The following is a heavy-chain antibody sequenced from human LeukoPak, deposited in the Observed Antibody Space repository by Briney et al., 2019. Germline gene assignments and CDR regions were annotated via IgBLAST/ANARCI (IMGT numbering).Heavy chain of an antibody. CDR2: ISGSGGST. CDR3: AKDHEGYGDPPGFLY. J-gene: IGHJ4*02. V-gene: IGHV3-23*01. Sequence: GGSLRLSCAASGFTFSSYAMTWVRQAPGKGLEWVSAISGSGGSTYYADSVKGRFTISRDNSKDTLYLQMNSLRAEDTAVYYCAKDHEGYGDPPGFLYWGQGSLVTDCS. CDR1: GFTFSSYA. D-gene: IGHD4-17*01.